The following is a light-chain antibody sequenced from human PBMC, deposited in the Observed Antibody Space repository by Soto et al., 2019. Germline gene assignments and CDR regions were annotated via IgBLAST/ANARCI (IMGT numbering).Light chain of an antibody. Sequence: EIVLTQSPGTLSLSPGERATLSCRASQSVSSSYLAWYQQKPGQAPRLLIYGASSRATGSPDRFSGSGSGTDFTLTISRLEPEDFAVYYCQQYGSSPGYTFGQGTKLEIK. CDR1: QSVSSSY. J-gene: IGKJ2*01. V-gene: IGKV3-20*01. CDR3: QQYGSSPGYT. CDR2: GAS.